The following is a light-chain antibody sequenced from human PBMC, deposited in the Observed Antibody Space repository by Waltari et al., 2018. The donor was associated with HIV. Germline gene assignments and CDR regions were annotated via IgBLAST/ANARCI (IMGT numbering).Light chain of an antibody. CDR1: QSVSRY. J-gene: IGKJ4*01. V-gene: IGKV3-11*01. Sequence: EVVLIHSPVTLSLSTGDRATLSCRASQSVSRYLAWYQQKPGQAPRLLIYDASNRAPGIPARFSGSGSGTDFTLTISSLEPEDFAVYYCQQRSNWPPITFGGGTKVEIK. CDR2: DAS. CDR3: QQRSNWPPIT.